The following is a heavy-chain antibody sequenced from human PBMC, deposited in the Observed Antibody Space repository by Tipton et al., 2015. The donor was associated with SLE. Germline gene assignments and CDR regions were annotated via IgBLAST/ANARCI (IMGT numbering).Heavy chain of an antibody. Sequence: TLSLTCAVYGGSISSYYWSWIRQPPGKGLEWIGYIYYSGSTNYNPSLKSRVTISVDTSKNQFSLKLSSVTAADRAVYYCARGWGSWPYYFDYWGQGTLVTVSS. D-gene: IGHD6-13*01. CDR1: GGSISSYY. CDR2: IYYSGST. V-gene: IGHV4-59*01. J-gene: IGHJ4*02. CDR3: ARGWGSWPYYFDY.